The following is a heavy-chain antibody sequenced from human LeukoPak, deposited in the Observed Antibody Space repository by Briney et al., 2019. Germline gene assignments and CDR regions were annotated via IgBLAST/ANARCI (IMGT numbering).Heavy chain of an antibody. Sequence: PGGSLRLSCAASGFTFSTYGMNWVRQAPGKGLEWVSAISGSGGSTYYADSVKGRFTISRDNSKNTLYLQMNSLRAEDTAVYYCAHLPIAVAGFSYWGQGTLVTVSS. CDR3: AHLPIAVAGFSY. CDR1: GFTFSTYG. CDR2: ISGSGGST. V-gene: IGHV3-23*01. D-gene: IGHD6-19*01. J-gene: IGHJ4*02.